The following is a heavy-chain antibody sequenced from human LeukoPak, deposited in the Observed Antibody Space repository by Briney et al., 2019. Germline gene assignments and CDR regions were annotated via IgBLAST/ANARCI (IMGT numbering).Heavy chain of an antibody. CDR2: ISGSGGST. CDR1: GFTCSSYA. CDR3: AKEATIFGVVTQWYFDY. Sequence: GGSLRLSCAASGFTCSSYAMSWVRQAPGKGLEWVSAISGSGGSTYYADSVKGRFTTSRDNSKNTLYLQMNSLRAEDTAVYYCAKEATIFGVVTQWYFDYWGQGTLVTVSS. D-gene: IGHD3-3*01. J-gene: IGHJ4*02. V-gene: IGHV3-23*01.